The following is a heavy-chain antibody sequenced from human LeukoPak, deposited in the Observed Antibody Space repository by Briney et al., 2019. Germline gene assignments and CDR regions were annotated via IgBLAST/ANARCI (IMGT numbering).Heavy chain of an antibody. Sequence: SETLSLTCTVSGDSISNSHYYWVWIRQPPGKGLEWIASIYYSGTTYYNPSLKSRVTMSVDSSKNQFSLRLNSVTAADTAVYYCARDDYDSGGYYIGFPYWGPGTLVTVSS. D-gene: IGHD3-22*01. V-gene: IGHV4-39*07. CDR2: IYYSGTT. CDR3: ARDDYDSGGYYIGFPY. CDR1: GDSISNSHYY. J-gene: IGHJ4*02.